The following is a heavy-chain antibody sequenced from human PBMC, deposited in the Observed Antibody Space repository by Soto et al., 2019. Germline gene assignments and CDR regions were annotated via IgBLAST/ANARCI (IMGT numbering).Heavy chain of an antibody. CDR2: IYYSGST. Sequence: QXQLQESGPGLVKPSQTLSLTCSVSGGSISSGGYYWSWIRQHPEKGLEWIGYIYYSGSTNYNPSLKSRVIISVDTSSNRFSLDLRSVTAADTAIYYCARHSASWQGFDYWGQGTLVTVSS. V-gene: IGHV4-31*03. J-gene: IGHJ4*02. CDR3: ARHSASWQGFDY. CDR1: GGSISSGGYY. D-gene: IGHD1-26*01.